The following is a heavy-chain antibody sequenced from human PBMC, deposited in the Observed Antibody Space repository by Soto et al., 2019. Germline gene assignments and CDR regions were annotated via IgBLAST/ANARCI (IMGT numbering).Heavy chain of an antibody. D-gene: IGHD3-22*01. Sequence: ASVKVSCKASGYTFTSYYIHWVRQAPGQGLEWMGIINLSGGSTSYTQKFQERVTITRDMSTSTAYMELSSLRSEDTAVYYCAAGGHSSVTDAFDIWGQGTMVTVSS. J-gene: IGHJ3*02. V-gene: IGHV1-46*01. CDR3: AAGGHSSVTDAFDI. CDR2: INLSGGST. CDR1: GYTFTSYY.